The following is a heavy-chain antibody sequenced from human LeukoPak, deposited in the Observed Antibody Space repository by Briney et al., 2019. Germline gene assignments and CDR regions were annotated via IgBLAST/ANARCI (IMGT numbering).Heavy chain of an antibody. CDR1: GGTFSSYA. J-gene: IGHJ6*03. V-gene: IGHV1-69*13. CDR2: IIPTFGTA. CDR3: AGVLSSGYYYGYYYYMDV. Sequence: SVKVSCKASGGTFSSYAISWVRQAPGQGLEWMGRIIPTFGTANYAQKFQGRVTITADESTSTAYMELSSLRSEDTAVYYCAGVLSSGYYYGYYYYMDVWGKGTTVTVSS. D-gene: IGHD3-22*01.